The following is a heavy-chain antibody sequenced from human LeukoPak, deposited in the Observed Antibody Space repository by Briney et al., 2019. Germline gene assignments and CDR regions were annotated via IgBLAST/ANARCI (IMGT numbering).Heavy chain of an antibody. V-gene: IGHV3-21*01. CDR1: GFTFSSYS. D-gene: IGHD3-22*01. CDR2: ISSSSSYI. J-gene: IGHJ6*02. CDR3: AGDLRDSSYYYYGMDV. Sequence: GGSLRLSCAASGFTFSSYSMNWVRQAPGKGLEWVSSISSSSSYIYYADSVKGGFTISRDNAKNSLYLQMNSLRAEDTAVYYCAGDLRDSSYYYYGMDVWGQGTKVTVSS.